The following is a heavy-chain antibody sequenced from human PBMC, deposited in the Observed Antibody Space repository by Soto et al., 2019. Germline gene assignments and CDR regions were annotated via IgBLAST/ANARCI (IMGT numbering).Heavy chain of an antibody. CDR1: GFICSSYD. CDR2: ILVGGST. Sequence: EGSLRLSCAVSGFICSSYDMSWVRQAPGKGLEWVSTILVGGSTHYEDSVKGRFTISRDTSKNTVYLQMNSLTAGDTAFYYCAKATATSGGAFEIYGQGTMVTVSS. CDR3: AKATATSGGAFEI. D-gene: IGHD1-1*01. J-gene: IGHJ3*02. V-gene: IGHV3-23*01.